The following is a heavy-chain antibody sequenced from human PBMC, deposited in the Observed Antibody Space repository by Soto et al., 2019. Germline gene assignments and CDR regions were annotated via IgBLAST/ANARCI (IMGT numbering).Heavy chain of an antibody. CDR1: GGSISSGTYS. J-gene: IGHJ6*02. Sequence: SETLSLTCAVSGGSISSGTYSCSWLRQPPGTRLEWIENIFYHGSTYYNPSLKSRVTISVDTSKNQFSLKLSSVTAADTAVYYCAKDHTHLGGRGNSGLVRGYYYGMDVWGQGTTVTVSS. D-gene: IGHD3-10*01. CDR2: IFYHGST. CDR3: AKDHTHLGGRGNSGLVRGYYYGMDV. V-gene: IGHV4-30-2*02.